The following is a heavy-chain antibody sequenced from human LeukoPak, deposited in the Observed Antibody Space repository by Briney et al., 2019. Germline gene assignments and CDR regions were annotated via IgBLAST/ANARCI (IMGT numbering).Heavy chain of an antibody. CDR3: ATYAGSYSKYFQH. Sequence: GESLKISCKGSGYSFNTYWIAWVRQMPGKGLEVMGIVYPGDSDTRYSPSFQGQVTISVDKSISTAYLQWSSLKASDTAMYFCATYAGSYSKYFQHWGQGTLVTVSS. CDR1: GYSFNTYW. V-gene: IGHV5-51*01. CDR2: VYPGDSDT. J-gene: IGHJ1*01. D-gene: IGHD3-10*01.